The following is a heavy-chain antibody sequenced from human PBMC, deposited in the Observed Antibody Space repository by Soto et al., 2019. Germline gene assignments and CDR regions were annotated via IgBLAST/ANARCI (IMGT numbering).Heavy chain of an antibody. V-gene: IGHV1-18*01. CDR2: ISVSNGNT. CDR3: VRSYRTGGLVPTAP. CDR1: GYTFTNYG. D-gene: IGHD2-2*01. J-gene: IGHJ6*02. Sequence: ASVKVSCKASGYTFTNYGLSWVRQAPGQGLEWMGFISVSNGNTNYARKFYGRLTVTTDTSTSTAYMELRSLRSDDTAVYYCVRSYRTGGLVPTAPWGQGTTVTVSS.